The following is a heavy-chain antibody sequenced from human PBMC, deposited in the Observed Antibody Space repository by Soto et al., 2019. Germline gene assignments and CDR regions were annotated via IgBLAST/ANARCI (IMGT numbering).Heavy chain of an antibody. CDR3: VRDRRNYDSSAPYAH. J-gene: IGHJ4*02. Sequence: GGSLRLSCAASGFTFSTYAMHWVRQSPGKGLDWMAVISKDGSNIYYADSVKGRFTISRDNSKNTLYLQMNSLRAEDTAVYYCVRDRRNYDSSAPYAHWGQGTLVTASS. CDR2: ISKDGSNI. V-gene: IGHV3-30-3*01. CDR1: GFTFSTYA. D-gene: IGHD3-22*01.